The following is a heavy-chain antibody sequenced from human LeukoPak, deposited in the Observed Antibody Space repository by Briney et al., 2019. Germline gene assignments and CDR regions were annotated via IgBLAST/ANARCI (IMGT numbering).Heavy chain of an antibody. V-gene: IGHV3-23*01. CDR2: ITSGGDST. CDR3: AKTSYVGHFDL. Sequence: PGGSLRLSCAASGFTFSNYVMGWVRQAPGKGLEWVSVITSGGDSTYYADSVKGRFTIYRDNPKNTLYLQMNSLRADDTAVYFCAKTSYVGHFDLWGQGTLVTVSS. J-gene: IGHJ4*02. CDR1: GFTFSNYV. D-gene: IGHD3-16*01.